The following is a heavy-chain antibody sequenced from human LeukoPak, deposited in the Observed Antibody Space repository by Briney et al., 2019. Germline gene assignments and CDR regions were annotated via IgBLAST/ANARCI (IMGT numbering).Heavy chain of an antibody. V-gene: IGHV1-2*02. CDR2: INPKSGDT. CDR1: GYTFTGYY. Sequence: AASVKVSCKASGYTFTGYYIHWVRQAPGQGLEWMGWINPKSGDTKSARKFQGRVTVTRGTSINTAYMEMGRLRSDDTAIYYCARSISTVTNFDYWGQGTLVTVSS. D-gene: IGHD4-17*01. J-gene: IGHJ4*02. CDR3: ARSISTVTNFDY.